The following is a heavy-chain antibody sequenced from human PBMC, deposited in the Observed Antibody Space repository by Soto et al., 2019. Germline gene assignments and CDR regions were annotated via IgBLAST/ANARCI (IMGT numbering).Heavy chain of an antibody. Sequence: SETLSLTCTVSGDSSSTSYWSWIRQSPGKGLEWIGYIYYSGGTNYNPSLKSRVAISVDPSKNQFSLELTSVTAADTAVYFCARDDGGSGSVYWGHGALVTVSS. CDR1: GDSSSTSY. J-gene: IGHJ4*01. CDR2: IYYSGGT. V-gene: IGHV4-59*12. CDR3: ARDDGGSGSVY. D-gene: IGHD3-10*01.